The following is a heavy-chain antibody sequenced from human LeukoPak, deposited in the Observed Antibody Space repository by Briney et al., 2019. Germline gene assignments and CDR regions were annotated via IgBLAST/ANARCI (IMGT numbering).Heavy chain of an antibody. V-gene: IGHV3-21*06. CDR1: GFTFSNYG. D-gene: IGHD3-10*01. CDR3: ARGRSIALLRGVAMSDGFDI. J-gene: IGHJ3*02. CDR2: TDTSGRYV. Sequence: RAGGSLRLSCAASGFTFSNYGMNWVRQAPGKGLEWVSFTDTSGRYVYYGDSVKGRFTISRDSAKNLLFLQMNGLRAEDTALYYCARGRSIALLRGVAMSDGFDIWGQGAMVAVSS.